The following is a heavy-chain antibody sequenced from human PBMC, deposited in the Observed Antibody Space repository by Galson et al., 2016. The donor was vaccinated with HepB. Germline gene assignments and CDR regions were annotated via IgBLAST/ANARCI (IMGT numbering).Heavy chain of an antibody. D-gene: IGHD6-19*01. CDR1: GFTFDSYD. CDR3: AKERETVSGYPIFDY. Sequence: SLRLSCAASGFTFDSYDMHWVRQVPEKGLEWVSGISRNSDYIGYADSVKGRFTISRDNAKNSLYLEMSSLRPEDTALYYCAKERETVSGYPIFDYWGQGNLVTVSS. J-gene: IGHJ4*02. CDR2: ISRNSDYI. V-gene: IGHV3-9*01.